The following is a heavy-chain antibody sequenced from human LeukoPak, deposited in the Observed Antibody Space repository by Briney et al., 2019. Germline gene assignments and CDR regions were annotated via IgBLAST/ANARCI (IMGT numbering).Heavy chain of an antibody. CDR2: MNPNSGNT. CDR1: GYTFTSYD. Sequence: ASVKVSCKASGYTFTSYDINWVRQATGQGLEWMGWMNPNSGNTGYAQKFQGRVTITRNTSISTAYMELSSLRSEDTAVYYCARVTYCSSTSCYTDGYYYYYNMDVWGKGTTVTVSS. J-gene: IGHJ6*03. D-gene: IGHD2-2*02. V-gene: IGHV1-8*03. CDR3: ARVTYCSSTSCYTDGYYYYYNMDV.